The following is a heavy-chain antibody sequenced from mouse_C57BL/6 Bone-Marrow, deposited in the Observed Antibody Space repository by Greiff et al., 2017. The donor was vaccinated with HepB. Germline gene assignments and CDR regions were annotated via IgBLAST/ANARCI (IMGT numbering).Heavy chain of an antibody. Sequence: VQLQQSGAELVRPGASVKLSCTASGFNIKDDYMHWVKQRPEQGLEWIGWIDPENGDTEYASKFQGKATITADTSSNTAYLQLSSLTSEDTAVYYCTTGYGSSSYWYFDVGGTGTTVTVSA. CDR2: IDPENGDT. CDR1: GFNIKDDY. CDR3: TTGYGSSSYWYFDV. D-gene: IGHD1-1*01. V-gene: IGHV14-4*01. J-gene: IGHJ1*03.